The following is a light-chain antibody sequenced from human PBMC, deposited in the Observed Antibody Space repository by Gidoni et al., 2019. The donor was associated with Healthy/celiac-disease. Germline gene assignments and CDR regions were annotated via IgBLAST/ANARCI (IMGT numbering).Light chain of an antibody. CDR1: KSVSSN. V-gene: IGKV3-15*01. Sequence: IVLPQSPATLSVSPGARATISCRASKSVSSNLAWYQQKPGQAARLLIYGASTRATGIPARFSGGGSGTEFTLTISSLQSEDVAVYYCQQYNNWPPYTFGQGTKLEIK. J-gene: IGKJ2*01. CDR2: GAS. CDR3: QQYNNWPPYT.